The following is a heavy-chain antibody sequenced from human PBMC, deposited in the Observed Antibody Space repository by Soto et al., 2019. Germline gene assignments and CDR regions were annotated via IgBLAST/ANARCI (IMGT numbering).Heavy chain of an antibody. CDR3: ASLRSITILGVVHDAVDI. CDR1: GFTFSSYS. Sequence: GGSLRLSCAASGFTFSSYSMNWVRQAPGKGLEWVSSISSSSSYIYYADSVKGRFTISRDNAKTSLYLQMNSLRDEDTAVSYCASLRSITILGVVHDAVDIWGQGTMVTVSS. D-gene: IGHD3-3*01. CDR2: ISSSSSYI. J-gene: IGHJ3*02. V-gene: IGHV3-21*01.